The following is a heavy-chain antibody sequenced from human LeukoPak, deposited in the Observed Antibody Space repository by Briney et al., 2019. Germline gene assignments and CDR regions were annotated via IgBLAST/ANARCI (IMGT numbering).Heavy chain of an antibody. CDR2: IYTSGST. CDR3: ARALYSGYDYYYYMDV. J-gene: IGHJ6*03. V-gene: IGHV4-4*07. Sequence: SETLSLTCTVSGGSISSYYWSWIRQPAGKGLEWIGRIYTSGSTNYNPSLKSRVTMSVDTSKNQFSLKLSSVTAADTAVYYCARALYSGYDYYYYMDVWGKGTTVTISS. D-gene: IGHD5-12*01. CDR1: GGSISSYY.